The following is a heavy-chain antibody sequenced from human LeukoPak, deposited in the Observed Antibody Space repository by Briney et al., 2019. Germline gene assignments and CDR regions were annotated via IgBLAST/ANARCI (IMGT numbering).Heavy chain of an antibody. V-gene: IGHV3-30*18. D-gene: IGHD6-25*01. CDR3: AKEPNAYSSGWYFQD. J-gene: IGHJ1*01. CDR2: ISHDGTTT. Sequence: GGSLRLSCAASGFTFNSYWVHWVRQAPGKGLEWVAVISHDGTTTFYADSVKGRITISRDNSKNTLDLQMDSLRVEDTAVYFCAKEPNAYSSGWYFQDWGQGTLVTVSS. CDR1: GFTFNSYW.